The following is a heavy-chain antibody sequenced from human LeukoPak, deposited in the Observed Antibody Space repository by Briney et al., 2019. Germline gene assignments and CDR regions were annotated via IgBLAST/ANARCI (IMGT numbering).Heavy chain of an antibody. CDR1: GGSISIYY. D-gene: IGHD1-26*01. CDR2: IYNSGST. V-gene: IGHV4-59*01. J-gene: IGHJ4*02. CDR3: TRDRELGF. Sequence: SETLSLTCTVSGGSISIYYWNWVRQPPRKGLEWIGSIYNSGSTTYNPSLKSRVTISGDTSKSQFSLKLSSVTAADTAVYYCTRDRELGFWGQGTLVTVSS.